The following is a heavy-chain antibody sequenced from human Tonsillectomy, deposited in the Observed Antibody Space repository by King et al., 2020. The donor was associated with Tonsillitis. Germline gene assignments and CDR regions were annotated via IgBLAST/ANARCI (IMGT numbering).Heavy chain of an antibody. D-gene: IGHD5-18*01. CDR1: GFTFSSYG. CDR2: ISYDGSNK. CDR3: AKDKGYSYGLLYYHYSSGMDV. J-gene: IGHJ6*02. Sequence: VQLVESGGGVVQPGRSLRLSCAASGFTFSSYGMHWVRQAPGKGLEWVAVISYDGSNKYYADSVKGRFTISRDNSKNTLYLQMNSLRAEDTAVYYCAKDKGYSYGLLYYHYSSGMDVWGQGATVTVS. V-gene: IGHV3-30*18.